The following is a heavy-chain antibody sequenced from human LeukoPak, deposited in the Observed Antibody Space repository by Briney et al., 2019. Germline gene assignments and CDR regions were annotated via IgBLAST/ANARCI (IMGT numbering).Heavy chain of an antibody. D-gene: IGHD3-16*02. J-gene: IGHJ4*02. V-gene: IGHV4-34*01. CDR3: ARGGFHYDYVWGSYRGNYFDY. Sequence: SETLSLTCAVYGGPFSGYYWSWIRQPPGKGLEWIGEINHSGSTNYNPSLKSRVTISVDTSKNQFSLKLSSVTAADTAVYYCARGGFHYDYVWGSYRGNYFDYWGQGTLVTVSS. CDR2: INHSGST. CDR1: GGPFSGYY.